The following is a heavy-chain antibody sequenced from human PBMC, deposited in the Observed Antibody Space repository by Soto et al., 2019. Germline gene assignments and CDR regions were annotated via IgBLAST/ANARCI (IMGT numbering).Heavy chain of an antibody. V-gene: IGHV3-23*01. CDR2: INGGSTT. CDR1: GFTFSSYA. CDR3: AKDKDWRGVYGMDV. J-gene: IGHJ6*02. D-gene: IGHD3-3*01. Sequence: EVQLLESGGGLVQPGGSLRLSCAASGFTFSSYAMSWVRQAPGKGLEWVTAINGGSTTYDADSVKGRFTISRDNSKNTLYLQMNSLRAEDTAVYYCAKDKDWRGVYGMDVWGQGTTVTVSS.